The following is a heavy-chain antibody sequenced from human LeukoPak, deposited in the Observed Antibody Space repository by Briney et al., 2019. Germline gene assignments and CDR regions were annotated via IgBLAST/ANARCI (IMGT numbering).Heavy chain of an antibody. D-gene: IGHD3-16*01. V-gene: IGHV3-7*01. CDR1: GFTFSDSW. J-gene: IGHJ6*02. CDR2: MNQDGSAK. CDR3: ATYTHWVAGDA. Sequence: GGSLRLSCAASGFTFSDSWMSWVRQAPGKGLEWVANMNQDGSAKDYVDSVKGRFTISRDNARNSPYLQMSSLRAEDTAVYYCATYTHWVAGDAWGQGTTVTVSS.